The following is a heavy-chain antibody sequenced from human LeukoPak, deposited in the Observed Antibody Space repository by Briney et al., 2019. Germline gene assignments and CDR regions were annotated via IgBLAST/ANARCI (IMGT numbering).Heavy chain of an antibody. J-gene: IGHJ6*03. CDR2: ITTSSSYM. Sequence: GGSLRLSCAASGFTFSAYNMNWVRRTPGKGLGWVSSITTSSSYMFYADSVRGRFTISRDNAENSLYLQMNSLRDEDTAVYYCARDPYSGGYGAYYYYYMDVWGKGTTVTISS. CDR3: ARDPYSGGYGAYYYYYMDV. D-gene: IGHD6-19*01. CDR1: GFTFSAYN. V-gene: IGHV3-21*01.